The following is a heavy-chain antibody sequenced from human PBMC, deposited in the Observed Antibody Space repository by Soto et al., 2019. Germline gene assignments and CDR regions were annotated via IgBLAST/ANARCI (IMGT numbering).Heavy chain of an antibody. J-gene: IGHJ3*02. CDR3: ARDLLSVRHDAFDI. CDR2: IYYSGST. Sequence: SETLSLTCTVSGGSISSGGYYWSWIRQHPGKGLERIGYIYYSGSTYYNPSLKSRVTISVDTSKNQFSLKLSSVTAADTAVYYCARDLLSVRHDAFDIWGQGTMVTVSS. D-gene: IGHD4-17*01. V-gene: IGHV4-31*03. CDR1: GGSISSGGYY.